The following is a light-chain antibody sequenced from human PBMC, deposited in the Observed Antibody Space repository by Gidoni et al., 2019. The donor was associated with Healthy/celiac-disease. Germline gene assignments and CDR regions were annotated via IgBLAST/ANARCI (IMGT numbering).Light chain of an antibody. CDR3: SSYTSSSTV. CDR2: EVS. Sequence: QSALTQPASVSGSPGQSITISCTGTRSDVGGYNYVSWYQQHPGKAPKLMIYEVSNRPSGVSNRFSGSKSGNTASLTISVLQAEDEADYYCSSYTSSSTVFGTGTKVTVL. V-gene: IGLV2-14*01. J-gene: IGLJ1*01. CDR1: RSDVGGYNY.